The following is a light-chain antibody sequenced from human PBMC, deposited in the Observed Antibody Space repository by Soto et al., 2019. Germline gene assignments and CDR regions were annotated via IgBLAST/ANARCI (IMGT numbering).Light chain of an antibody. J-gene: IGKJ4*01. V-gene: IGKV3-11*01. Sequence: EIVLTQSPATLSLSPGNRATLSCRASQSVSGYLAWYQQKPGQAPRLLIYDASNRATCIPARFSGSGSGTDFTLAITSLEPDDFAVYYCQQRSNWPSTCGGGTKVEI. CDR3: QQRSNWPST. CDR1: QSVSGY. CDR2: DAS.